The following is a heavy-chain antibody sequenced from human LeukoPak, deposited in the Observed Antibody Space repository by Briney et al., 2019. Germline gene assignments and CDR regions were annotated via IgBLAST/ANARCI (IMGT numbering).Heavy chain of an antibody. CDR2: IRDSGDNT. D-gene: IGHD6-19*01. CDR3: AKSPIAVAGSYWYFDL. CDR1: GFTFSSYA. Sequence: GGSLRLSCAASGFTFSSYAMNWVRQAPGKWLEWVSAIRDSGDNTYYADSVKGRFTISRDNSKNTLYLQMNSLRAEDTTVYYCAKSPIAVAGSYWYFDLWGRGTLVTVSS. V-gene: IGHV3-23*01. J-gene: IGHJ2*01.